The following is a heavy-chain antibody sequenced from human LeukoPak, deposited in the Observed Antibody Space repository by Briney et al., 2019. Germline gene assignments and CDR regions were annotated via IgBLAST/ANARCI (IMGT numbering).Heavy chain of an antibody. Sequence: ASVKVSCKASGYTFTSYGISWVRQAPGQGLEWMGWISAYNGNTNYAQKLQGRVTMPTDTSTSTAYMELRSLRSDDTAVYYCARHYCGGDCYSRWYFDLWGRGTLVTVSS. CDR1: GYTFTSYG. D-gene: IGHD2-21*02. CDR2: ISAYNGNT. J-gene: IGHJ2*01. V-gene: IGHV1-18*01. CDR3: ARHYCGGDCYSRWYFDL.